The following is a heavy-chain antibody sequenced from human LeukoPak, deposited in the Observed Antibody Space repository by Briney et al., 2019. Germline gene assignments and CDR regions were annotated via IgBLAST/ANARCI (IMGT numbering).Heavy chain of an antibody. Sequence: GGSLRLSWSASGFTFDDYAMDGVRQAPGKGLEWVSLISGDGGSTYYADSVKGRFTISRDNSKNSLYLQMNSLRTEDTALYYCAKDKDWFLSAISNAAASGDGMDVWGQGTTVTVSS. D-gene: IGHD6-13*01. CDR1: GFTFDDYA. CDR2: ISGDGGST. J-gene: IGHJ6*02. V-gene: IGHV3-43*02. CDR3: AKDKDWFLSAISNAAASGDGMDV.